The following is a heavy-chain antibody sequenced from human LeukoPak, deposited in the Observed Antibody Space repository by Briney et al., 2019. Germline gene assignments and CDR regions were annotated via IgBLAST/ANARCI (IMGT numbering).Heavy chain of an antibody. Sequence: GESLKTSCKGSGYRFTSYWIGWVRQMPGKGLEWMGIIYPGDSDTKYRPSFQGQVTISADKSISTAYLQWSSLKASDTAMYYCARPSSSTWYSSPLGYWGQGTLVTVSS. CDR2: IYPGDSDT. D-gene: IGHD6-13*01. CDR1: GYRFTSYW. J-gene: IGHJ4*02. CDR3: ARPSSSTWYSSPLGY. V-gene: IGHV5-51*01.